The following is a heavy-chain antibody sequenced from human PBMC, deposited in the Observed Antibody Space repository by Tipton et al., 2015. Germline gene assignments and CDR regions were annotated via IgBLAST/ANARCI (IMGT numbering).Heavy chain of an antibody. J-gene: IGHJ3*02. CDR3: ARDLTPIRLRDAFDI. Sequence: GSLRLSCAASGFTLSDYYMSWIRQAPGKGLEWFSYISNSGNTIYYADSVKGRFTISRDNTENSLYLQMNSLRAEDTAVYFCARDLTPIRLRDAFDIWGQGTMVTVSS. CDR2: ISNSGNTI. D-gene: IGHD3-16*01. V-gene: IGHV3-11*01. CDR1: GFTLSDYY.